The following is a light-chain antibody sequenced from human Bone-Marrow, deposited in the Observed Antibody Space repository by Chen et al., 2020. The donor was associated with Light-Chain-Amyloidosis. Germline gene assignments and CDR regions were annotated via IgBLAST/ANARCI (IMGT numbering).Light chain of an antibody. Sequence: QSALTQPASVSGSPGQSVTIACTGSYSDVGSPNFVSWYQLHPGRAPKLILYGVNNRPSGVSERFSGSKTDNTASLTISGLLGEDEADYYCCSYGGRFSLMFGGGTRLTVL. CDR1: YSDVGSPNF. CDR2: GVN. V-gene: IGLV2-23*02. J-gene: IGLJ3*02. CDR3: CSYGGRFSLM.